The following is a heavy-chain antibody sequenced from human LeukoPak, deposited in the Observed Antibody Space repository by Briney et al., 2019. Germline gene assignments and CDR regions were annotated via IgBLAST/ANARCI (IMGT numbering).Heavy chain of an antibody. CDR3: ARRLGYCSSTSCYAENWFDP. Sequence: SETLSLTCAVSGYSISSGYFWGWIRQPPGKGLEWLGSIYHSGSTYYNPSLKSRVTIPVDTSKNQFSLKLRFVTAADTAVYYCARRLGYCSSTSCYAENWFDPWGQGTLVTVSS. CDR1: GYSISSGYF. V-gene: IGHV4-38-2*01. D-gene: IGHD2-2*01. CDR2: IYHSGST. J-gene: IGHJ5*02.